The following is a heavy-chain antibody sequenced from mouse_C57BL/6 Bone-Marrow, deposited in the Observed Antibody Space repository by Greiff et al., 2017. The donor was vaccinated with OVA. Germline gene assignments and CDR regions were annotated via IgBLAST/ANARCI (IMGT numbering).Heavy chain of an antibody. CDR3: ARSYGYSAWFAD. D-gene: IGHD2-2*01. J-gene: IGHJ3*01. CDR1: GYTFTSYW. Sequence: QVQLQQPGAELVKPGASVKLSCKASGYTFTSYWITWVKQRPGQGLEWIGDIYPGSGSTNYNEKFKSKATLTVDTSSSTAYMQLSSLTSADAAVYYCARSYGYSAWFADWGQGTLVTVSA. CDR2: IYPGSGST. V-gene: IGHV1-55*01.